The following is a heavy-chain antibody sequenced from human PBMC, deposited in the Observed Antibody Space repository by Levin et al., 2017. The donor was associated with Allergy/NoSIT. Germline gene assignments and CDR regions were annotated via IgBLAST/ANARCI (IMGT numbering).Heavy chain of an antibody. CDR3: AKSSSGWYYYYGMDV. D-gene: IGHD6-19*01. CDR1: GFTFSSYA. V-gene: IGHV3-23*01. J-gene: IGHJ6*02. CDR2: ISGSGGST. Sequence: LSLTCAASGFTFSSYAMSWVRQAPGKGLEWVSAISGSGGSTYYADSVKGRFTISRDNSKNTLYLQMNSLRAEDTAVYYCAKSSSGWYYYYGMDVWGQGTTVTVSS.